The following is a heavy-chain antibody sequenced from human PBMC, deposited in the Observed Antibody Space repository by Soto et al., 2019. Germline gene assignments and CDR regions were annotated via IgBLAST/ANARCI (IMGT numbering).Heavy chain of an antibody. V-gene: IGHV4-30-2*01. CDR1: GGSISSGGYS. CDR3: ARYYDSSGSLDY. J-gene: IGHJ4*02. D-gene: IGHD3-22*01. CDR2: IYHSGST. Sequence: LSLTCAVSGGSISSGGYSWSWIRQPPGKGLEWIGYIYHSGSTYYNPSLKSRVTISVDRSKNQFSLKLSSVTAADTAVYYCARYYDSSGSLDYWGQGTLVTVSS.